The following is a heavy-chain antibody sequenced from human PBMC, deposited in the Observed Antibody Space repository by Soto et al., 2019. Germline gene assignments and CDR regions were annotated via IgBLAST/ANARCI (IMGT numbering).Heavy chain of an antibody. Sequence: LKISCAASGFTFSSYDMHWVRQAPGKGLEWVAIISYDGSNKYYADSVKGRFTVSRDNSKNTLYLQVNSLRAEDTAVYYCAKGAAVRIDFWGQGTLVTVSS. J-gene: IGHJ4*02. V-gene: IGHV3-30*18. CDR1: GFTFSSYD. D-gene: IGHD6-13*01. CDR2: ISYDGSNK. CDR3: AKGAAVRIDF.